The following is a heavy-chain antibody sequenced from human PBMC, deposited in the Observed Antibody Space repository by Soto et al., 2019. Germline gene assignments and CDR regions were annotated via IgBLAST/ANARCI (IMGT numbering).Heavy chain of an antibody. D-gene: IGHD6-6*01. CDR2: ITFDATDK. V-gene: IGHV3-30*03. CDR3: ARWGAARLGPYYFDR. CDR1: GFTFSNYG. Sequence: QVQLVESGGGVVQPGRSLRLSCIASGFTFSNYGMHWVRQAPGKGLEWVAVITFDATDKYYADSVKGRFTTSRDNSKNTLDLQMNSLRTDDTAVYYCARWGAARLGPYYFDRWGQGALVTVSS. J-gene: IGHJ4*02.